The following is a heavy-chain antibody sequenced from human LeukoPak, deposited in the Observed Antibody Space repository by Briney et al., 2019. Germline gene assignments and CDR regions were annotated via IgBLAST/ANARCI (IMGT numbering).Heavy chain of an antibody. CDR2: ISAYNGNT. CDR1: GYTFTSYG. J-gene: IGHJ5*02. V-gene: IGHV1-18*01. CDR3: ARLLDTAMVTSYWFDP. D-gene: IGHD5-18*01. Sequence: ASVKVSCKASGYTFTSYGISWVRQAPGQGLEWTGWISAYNGNTNYAQKLQGRATMTTDTSTSTAYMELRSLRSDDTAVYYCARLLDTAMVTSYWFDPWGQGTLVTVSS.